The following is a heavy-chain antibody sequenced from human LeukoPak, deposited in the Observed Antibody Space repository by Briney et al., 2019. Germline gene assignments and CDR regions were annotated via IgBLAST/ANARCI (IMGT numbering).Heavy chain of an antibody. D-gene: IGHD1-26*01. Sequence: PSETLSLTCTVSGGSISSYYWSWIRQPPGKGLEWIGYIYYSGSTNYNPSLKSRVTISADTSKNQFSLKLSSVTAADTAVYYCARTLIVGATFDAFDIWGQGTMVTVSS. CDR3: ARTLIVGATFDAFDI. V-gene: IGHV4-59*08. CDR2: IYYSGST. J-gene: IGHJ3*02. CDR1: GGSISSYY.